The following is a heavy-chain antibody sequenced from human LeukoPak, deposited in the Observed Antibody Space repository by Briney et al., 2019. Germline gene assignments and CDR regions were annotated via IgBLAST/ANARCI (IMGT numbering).Heavy chain of an antibody. J-gene: IGHJ5*02. Sequence: GASVKVSCKASGYTFTSYAMHWVRQAPGQRLEWMGWINAGNGNTKYSQKFQGRVTITRDTSASIAYMELSSLRSEDTAVYYCARGSGRGKPFYDFWSGYNSPVEWLDPWGQGTLVTVSS. CDR2: INAGNGNT. CDR3: ARGSGRGKPFYDFWSGYNSPVEWLDP. V-gene: IGHV1-3*01. CDR1: GYTFTSYA. D-gene: IGHD3-3*01.